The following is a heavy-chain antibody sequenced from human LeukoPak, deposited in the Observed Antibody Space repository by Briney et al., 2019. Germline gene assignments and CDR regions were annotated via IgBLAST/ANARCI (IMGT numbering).Heavy chain of an antibody. V-gene: IGHV1-18*01. CDR2: ISGNNGNT. CDR3: ARGGPGIAAAGTYYMDV. D-gene: IGHD6-13*01. Sequence: ASVKVSCKASGYTFTSYGISWVRQAPGQGLEWMGWISGNNGNTNYAQKFQGRVTMTTDTSTSTAYMELRSLRSDDTAVYYCARGGPGIAAAGTYYMDVWGKGTTVTVSS. CDR1: GYTFTSYG. J-gene: IGHJ6*03.